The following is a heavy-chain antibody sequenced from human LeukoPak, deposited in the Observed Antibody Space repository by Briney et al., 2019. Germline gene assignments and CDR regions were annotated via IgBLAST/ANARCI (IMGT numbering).Heavy chain of an antibody. J-gene: IGHJ4*02. CDR3: ATTLHGYSLYYFDY. CDR2: IIPIFGTA. CDR1: GGTFSSYA. D-gene: IGHD5-18*01. Sequence: SAKVSSKASGGTFSSYAISWVRQAPGQGLEWMGGIIPIFGTANYAQKFQGRVTITADESTSTAYMELSSLRSEDTAVYYCATTLHGYSLYYFDYWGQGTLVTVSS. V-gene: IGHV1-69*01.